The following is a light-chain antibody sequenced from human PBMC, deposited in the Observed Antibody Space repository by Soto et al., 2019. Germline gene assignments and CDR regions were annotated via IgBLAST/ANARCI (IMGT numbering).Light chain of an antibody. J-gene: IGLJ1*01. Sequence: QSALAQPASVSGSPGQSSAISCTGTSSDVGRYNYVSWFQQHPGKAPKLMIYDVSNRPSGVSDRFSGSKSGNTASLTISGLHAEYEADYYCSSYTSSNTFVFGTGTKLTVL. CDR3: SSYTSSNTFV. CDR1: SSDVGRYNY. CDR2: DVS. V-gene: IGLV2-14*01.